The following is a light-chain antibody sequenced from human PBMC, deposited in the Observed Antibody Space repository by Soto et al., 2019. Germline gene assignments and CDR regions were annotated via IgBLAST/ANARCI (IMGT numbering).Light chain of an antibody. V-gene: IGKV2-28*01. CDR3: MQGLRGYT. J-gene: IGKJ2*01. CDR2: LGS. CDR1: LSLLHSNGYNY. Sequence: DLVMTQSPLSLPVTPGEPASISCRSSLSLLHSNGYNYLDWYLQKPGQSPQLLIYLGSNRASGVPDRFSGSGSGTDFTLKISRVEAEDVGVYYCMQGLRGYTFGQGTKLEIK.